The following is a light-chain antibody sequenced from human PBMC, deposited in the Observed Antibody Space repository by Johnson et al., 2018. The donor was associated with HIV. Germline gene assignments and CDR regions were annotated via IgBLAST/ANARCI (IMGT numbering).Light chain of an antibody. CDR1: SSNIGNNY. J-gene: IGLJ1*01. CDR2: ENT. V-gene: IGLV1-51*02. CDR3: GTWDSSLSAGV. Sequence: QSVLTQPPSVSAAPGQKVTISCSGSSSNIGNNYVSWYQHLPGTAPKLLIDENTKRPSGIPDRFSGSKSGTSATLGITGLQTGDEADYYCGTWDSSLSAGVFGTGTKVTVL.